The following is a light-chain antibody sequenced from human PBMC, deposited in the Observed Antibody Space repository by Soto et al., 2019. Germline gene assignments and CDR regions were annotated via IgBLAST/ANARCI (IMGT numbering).Light chain of an antibody. J-gene: IGKJ1*01. Sequence: DIQMTQSPSTLFASVGAGVTITCRASQSISSWLAWYQQNPGKAPNPLIYKASSLEGGVPSRFSGSGSGTEFTLTISSLQPDDFATYYCQQYNSYWTFGQGTKV. CDR1: QSISSW. V-gene: IGKV1-5*03. CDR3: QQYNSYWT. CDR2: KAS.